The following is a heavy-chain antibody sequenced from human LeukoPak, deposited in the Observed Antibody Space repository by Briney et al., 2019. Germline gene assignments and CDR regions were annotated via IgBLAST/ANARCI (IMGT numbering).Heavy chain of an antibody. V-gene: IGHV3-11*06. J-gene: IGHJ4*02. Sequence: PGGSLRLSCAASGFIFRDYYVSWIRQAPGKGLEWVSYITSDSSYTNYADSVKGRFTISRDNAKNSLYLQMNSLRAEDTAVYYCARIKSRRFDSFGQGTLVTVSS. CDR3: ARIKSRRFDS. CDR1: GFIFRDYY. CDR2: ITSDSSYT.